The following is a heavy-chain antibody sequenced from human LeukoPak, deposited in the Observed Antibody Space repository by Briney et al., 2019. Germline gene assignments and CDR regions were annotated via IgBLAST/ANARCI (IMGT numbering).Heavy chain of an antibody. CDR2: ISGSGGST. Sequence: GGSLRLSCAASGFTFSSYPMSWVRQAPGKGLEWVSAISGSGGSTYYTDSVKGRFTISRDNSKNTLHLQMNSLRAEDTAVYYCAKASIAVAGRVYFDYWGPGTLVTVSS. CDR3: AKASIAVAGRVYFDY. J-gene: IGHJ4*02. CDR1: GFTFSSYP. V-gene: IGHV3-23*01. D-gene: IGHD6-19*01.